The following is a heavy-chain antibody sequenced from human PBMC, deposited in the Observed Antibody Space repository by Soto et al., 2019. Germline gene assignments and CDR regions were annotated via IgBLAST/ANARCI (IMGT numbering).Heavy chain of an antibody. CDR1: GASSSSYY. J-gene: IGHJ6*02. Sequence: SQALSLTCTVAGASSSSYYWSWIRQPAGKGLEWIGRIYTSGNTNYSPSLKSRVTMSVDTSKNQFSLKLSSVTAADTAGYYCAREEVGYCSGGRCYYYVMDVWGQGTTVTASS. CDR2: IYTSGNT. CDR3: AREEVGYCSGGRCYYYVMDV. D-gene: IGHD2-15*01. V-gene: IGHV4-4*07.